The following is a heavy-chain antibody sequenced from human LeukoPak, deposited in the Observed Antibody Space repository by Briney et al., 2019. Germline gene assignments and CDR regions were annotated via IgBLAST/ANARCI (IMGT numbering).Heavy chain of an antibody. Sequence: ASVKVSCKASGYTFTGYYMHWVRQAPGQGLEWMGWIDPNSGGTNYAQKFQGRVTMTRDTSISTAYMELSRLRSDDTAVYYCARGSDDFWSGYSPSYWGQGTLVTVSS. CDR2: IDPNSGGT. V-gene: IGHV1-2*02. CDR3: ARGSDDFWSGYSPSY. J-gene: IGHJ4*02. D-gene: IGHD3-3*01. CDR1: GYTFTGYY.